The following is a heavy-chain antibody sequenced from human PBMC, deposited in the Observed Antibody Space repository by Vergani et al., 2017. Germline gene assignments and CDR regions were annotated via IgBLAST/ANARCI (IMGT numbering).Heavy chain of an antibody. D-gene: IGHD6-13*01. Sequence: QVQLQQWGAGLVKPSETLSLTCTVSGGSISSYYWSWIRQPPGKGLEWIGEINHSGSTNYNPSLKSRVTISVDTSKNQFSLKLSSVTAADTAVYYCARDQSWLDYWGQGTLVTVSS. CDR3: ARDQSWLDY. CDR1: GGSISSYY. J-gene: IGHJ4*02. CDR2: INHSGST. V-gene: IGHV4-34*01.